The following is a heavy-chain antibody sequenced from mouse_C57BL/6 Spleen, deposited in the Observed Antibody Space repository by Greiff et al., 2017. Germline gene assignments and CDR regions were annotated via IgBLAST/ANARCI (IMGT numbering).Heavy chain of an antibody. J-gene: IGHJ3*01. CDR3: AREGDSSGYPRFAY. CDR1: GYTFTSYW. D-gene: IGHD3-2*02. CDR2: IDPSDSET. V-gene: IGHV1-52*01. Sequence: QVQLKQPGAELVRPGSSVKLSCKASGYTFTSYWMHWVKQRPIQGLEWTGNIDPSDSETHYNQKFKDKATLTVDKSSSTAYMQLSSLTSEDSAVYYCAREGDSSGYPRFAYWGQGTLVTVSA.